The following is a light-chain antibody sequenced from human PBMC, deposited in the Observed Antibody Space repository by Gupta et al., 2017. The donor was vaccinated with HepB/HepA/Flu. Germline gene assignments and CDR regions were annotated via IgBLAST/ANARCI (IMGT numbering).Light chain of an antibody. V-gene: IGKV1-16*01. Sequence: IQVTESPSFLSAFVGDTVSITWLLSQDVGRPVAWFQQKPGKAPRSLMFSSSSVQGGVPSRFRGSASGTDFTLTISDLQPEDFATYYGQQHHNLPYTFGRGTKVEI. J-gene: IGKJ4*01. CDR3: QQHHNLPYT. CDR2: SSS. CDR1: QDVGRP.